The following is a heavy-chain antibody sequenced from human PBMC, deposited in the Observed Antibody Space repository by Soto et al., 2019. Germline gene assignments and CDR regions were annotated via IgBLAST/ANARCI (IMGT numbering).Heavy chain of an antibody. CDR1: GYTFTGYY. J-gene: IGHJ4*02. Sequence: ASVKVSCKASGYTFTGYYIHWVRQAPGQRLEWMGWINANNGNTKYSQKFQGRVTITRDTSASTAYMELSSLRSEDTAVYYCARDPGYSYGYNWGQGTLVTVS. D-gene: IGHD5-18*01. CDR3: ARDPGYSYGYN. CDR2: INANNGNT. V-gene: IGHV1-3*01.